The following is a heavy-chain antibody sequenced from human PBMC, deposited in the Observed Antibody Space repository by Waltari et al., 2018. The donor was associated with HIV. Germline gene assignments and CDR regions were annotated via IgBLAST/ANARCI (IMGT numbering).Heavy chain of an antibody. CDR3: ARHLRGHGFLAKLYYFDF. CDR1: GCSISSSDYY. V-gene: IGHV4-39*01. CDR2: IYYGGST. Sequence: QLQMQESGPGLVKPSETLSLTCSVSGCSISSSDYYWGWFRQSPGKGLEGIGNIYYGGSTYYNPSLQSRVTISVDTSKNQFSLRLNSETAADTAVYFCARHLRGHGFLAKLYYFDFWGQGALVTVSS. D-gene: IGHD3-3*01. J-gene: IGHJ4*02.